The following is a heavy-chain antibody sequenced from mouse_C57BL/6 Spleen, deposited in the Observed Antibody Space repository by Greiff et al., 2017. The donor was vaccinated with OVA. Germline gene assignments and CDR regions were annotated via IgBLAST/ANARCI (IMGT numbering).Heavy chain of an antibody. Sequence: QVQLQQSGAELVRPGASVTLSCKASGYTFTDYEMHWVKQTPVHGLEWIGAIDPETGGTAYNQKFKGKAILTADKSASTAYMELRSLTSDDSAVYYCTRRGSSYYAMDYWGQGTSVTVSS. CDR2: IDPETGGT. CDR1: GYTFTDYE. D-gene: IGHD1-1*01. J-gene: IGHJ4*01. CDR3: TRRGSSYYAMDY. V-gene: IGHV1-15*01.